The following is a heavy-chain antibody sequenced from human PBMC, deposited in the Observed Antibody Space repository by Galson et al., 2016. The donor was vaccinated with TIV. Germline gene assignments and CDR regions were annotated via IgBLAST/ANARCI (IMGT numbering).Heavy chain of an antibody. CDR3: TRGHYYDSSGYSFDF. D-gene: IGHD3-22*01. Sequence: SVKVSCKASGYTFTSFDISWIRQAPGQGLEWVGWMSPSNGNTGYAQKFRGRITMTRHPSTTTVYMELSGLTSEDTAMYYCTRGHYYDSSGYSFDFWGQGTLVTVSS. CDR1: GYTFTSFD. V-gene: IGHV1-8*01. CDR2: MSPSNGNT. J-gene: IGHJ4*02.